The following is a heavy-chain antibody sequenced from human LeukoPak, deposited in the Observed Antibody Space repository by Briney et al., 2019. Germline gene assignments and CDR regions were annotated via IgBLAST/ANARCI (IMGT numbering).Heavy chain of an antibody. V-gene: IGHV4-30-2*01. D-gene: IGHD3-10*01. CDR2: IYHSGST. J-gene: IGHJ5*02. CDR1: GGSISSGGYY. CDR3: ARDRGVTAPGFDP. Sequence: SQTLSLTCTVSGGSISSGGYYWSWIRQPPGKGLEWIGYIYHSGSTYYNPSLKSRVTISVDRSKNQFSLKLSSVTAADTAVYYCARDRGVTAPGFDPWGQGTLVTVSS.